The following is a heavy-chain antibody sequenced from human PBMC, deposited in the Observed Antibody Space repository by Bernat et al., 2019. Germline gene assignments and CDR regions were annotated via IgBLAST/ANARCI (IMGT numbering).Heavy chain of an antibody. CDR3: AKDIRDFWSGYGGDNWFDP. CDR2: ISGDGGST. D-gene: IGHD3-3*01. Sequence: EVQLVESGGGVVQPGGSLRLSCAASGFTFDDYAMHWVRQAPGKGLEWVSLISGDGGSTYYAESVKGRFTSSRNNSKNSLYLQMNSLGTEDTALYYCAKDIRDFWSGYGGDNWFDPWGQGTLVTVSS. J-gene: IGHJ5*02. CDR1: GFTFDDYA. V-gene: IGHV3-43*02.